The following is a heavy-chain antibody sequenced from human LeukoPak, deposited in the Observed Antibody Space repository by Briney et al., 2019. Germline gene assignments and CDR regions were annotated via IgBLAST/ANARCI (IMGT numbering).Heavy chain of an antibody. CDR1: GFTFITYS. CDR3: AREFSGSYYDY. D-gene: IGHD1-26*01. V-gene: IGHV3-21*01. J-gene: IGHJ4*02. CDR2: ISSITSSYI. Sequence: GGSLRLSCAASGFTFITYSMTWVRQAPGKGLEWVSSISSITSSYIHYADSVKGRFTISRDNVKNSLYLQMNSLRAEDTAVYYCAREFSGSYYDYWGQGTLVTVSS.